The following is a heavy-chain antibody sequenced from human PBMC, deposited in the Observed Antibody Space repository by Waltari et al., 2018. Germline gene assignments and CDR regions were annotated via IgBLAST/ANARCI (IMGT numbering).Heavy chain of an antibody. Sequence: QVQLVQSGPEVKKPGASVRVSCRASGYSFTTYDITWVRLAPGQGLEWMGWMNPVSVNTGSEQKFQGRVSMTGDPYINTAYMELSGLTIDDTAVYYCARAVRDQLLSDPWGQGTLVAVSS. J-gene: IGHJ5*02. CDR3: ARAVRDQLLSDP. D-gene: IGHD2-2*01. V-gene: IGHV1-8*02. CDR1: GYSFTTYD. CDR2: MNPVSVNT.